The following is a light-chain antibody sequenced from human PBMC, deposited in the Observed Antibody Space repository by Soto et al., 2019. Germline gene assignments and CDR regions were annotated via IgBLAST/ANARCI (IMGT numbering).Light chain of an antibody. CDR1: QSVAGRY. CDR2: GAS. CDR3: QQHGTSPFT. J-gene: IGKJ3*01. V-gene: IGKV3-20*01. Sequence: ELVLTQSPGTLSLSPGERATLSCRASQSVAGRYLAWYQQKPGQAPRLLIYGASSRATGIPDRFSGTGSGTDFTLTISRLEPEDFAVYYCQQHGTSPFTFGPGTKVDIK.